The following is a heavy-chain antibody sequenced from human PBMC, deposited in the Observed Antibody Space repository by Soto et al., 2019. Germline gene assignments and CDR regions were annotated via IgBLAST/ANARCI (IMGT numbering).Heavy chain of an antibody. D-gene: IGHD1-1*01. J-gene: IGHJ6*02. Sequence: QVQLQQWGTGLLKPSETPSLTCAVSGGSLSNYYWPWIRQSPGKGLEWIGEIHPSGSTYYNPSLRSRVTISVDTPKNQFSLRLTSLTAADTAVYYCARGRDEYKLGNVWGHGTTVTVSS. CDR2: IHPSGST. CDR3: ARGRDEYKLGNV. V-gene: IGHV4-34*01. CDR1: GGSLSNYY.